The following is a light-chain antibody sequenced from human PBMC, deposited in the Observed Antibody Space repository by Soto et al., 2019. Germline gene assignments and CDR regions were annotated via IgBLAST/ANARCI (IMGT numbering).Light chain of an antibody. CDR1: SSNFGAGYD. CDR2: GNY. J-gene: IGLJ3*02. Sequence: QPVLTQPPSVSGAPGQRVTISCTGSSSNFGAGYDVHWYQQLPRTAPKLLIYGNYKRPSGVPDRFSGSKSGTSASLAITGLQAEDEADYYCQSYDSSLSGSLVFGGGTKVTVL. CDR3: QSYDSSLSGSLV. V-gene: IGLV1-40*01.